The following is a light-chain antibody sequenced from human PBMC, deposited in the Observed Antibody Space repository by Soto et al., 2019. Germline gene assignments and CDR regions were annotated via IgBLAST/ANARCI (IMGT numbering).Light chain of an antibody. CDR3: CSYAGDTTFFV. CDR2: EVN. V-gene: IGLV2-23*02. Sequence: QSALTQPASMSGSPGQSITIACTGTSSDVGSYYPVSWFQQHPGKAPKLIIYEVNKRPSGVSDRFSGSKSGNTASLTISGLQAADEAEHYCCSYAGDTTFFVFGTGTKLTVL. CDR1: SSDVGSYYP. J-gene: IGLJ1*01.